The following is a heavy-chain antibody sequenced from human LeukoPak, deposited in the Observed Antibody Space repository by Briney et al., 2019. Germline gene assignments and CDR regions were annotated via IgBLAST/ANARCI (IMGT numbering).Heavy chain of an antibody. CDR2: ISAYNGNT. Sequence: ASVKVSCKASGGTFSSYAISWVRQAPGQGLEWMGWISAYNGNTNYAQKLQGRVTMTTDTSTSTAYMELRSLRSDDTAVYYCARDHSKTTVTTAGASYYMDVWGKGTTVTVSS. V-gene: IGHV1-18*01. D-gene: IGHD4-17*01. J-gene: IGHJ6*03. CDR1: GGTFSSYA. CDR3: ARDHSKTTVTTAGASYYMDV.